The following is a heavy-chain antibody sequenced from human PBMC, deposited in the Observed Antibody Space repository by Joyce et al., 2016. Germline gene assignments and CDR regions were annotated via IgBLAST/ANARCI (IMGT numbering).Heavy chain of an antibody. J-gene: IGHJ5*02. Sequence: QVQLVQFGAQVKKPGASVKVSCESSGYTLTWNYLNGVRQVPGQGLEWVGIINPTNGSATYAQNFQGRVTVTRDISTNTAYLELNRLRFEDTAIYYCASARNCGDYYSYFDPWGQGTLVTVSP. CDR2: INPTNGSA. V-gene: IGHV1-46*01. D-gene: IGHD3-3*01. CDR1: GYTLTWNY. CDR3: ASARNCGDYYSYFDP.